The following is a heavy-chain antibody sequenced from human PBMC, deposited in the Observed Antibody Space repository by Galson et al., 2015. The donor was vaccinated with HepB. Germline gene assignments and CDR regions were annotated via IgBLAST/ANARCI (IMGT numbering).Heavy chain of an antibody. CDR1: GYTFTGYH. V-gene: IGHV1-2*06. CDR3: ARESRIAAAGTVSDFPRPFDY. Sequence: SVKVSCKASGYTFTGYHMHWVRQAPGQGLEWMGRINPNSGGTNYAQKFQGRVTMTRDTSISTAYMELSRLRSDDTAVYYCARESRIAAAGTVSDFPRPFDYWGQGTLVTVSS. D-gene: IGHD6-13*01. J-gene: IGHJ4*02. CDR2: INPNSGGT.